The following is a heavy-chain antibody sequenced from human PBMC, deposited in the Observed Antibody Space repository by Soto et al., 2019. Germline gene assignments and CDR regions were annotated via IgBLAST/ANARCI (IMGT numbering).Heavy chain of an antibody. CDR1: GFTFSNYG. D-gene: IGHD3-10*01. J-gene: IGHJ4*02. Sequence: QVQLVESGGGVVQPGRSLRLSCAASGFTFSNYGMHWVRQAPGKGLEWVAVIWYDGNNKYYADSVKGRFTISRDNSKNTLYLQMNSLRAEDTAVYYCARDLQGSGSFYSPDYWGQGPLVTVSS. CDR3: ARDLQGSGSFYSPDY. CDR2: IWYDGNNK. V-gene: IGHV3-33*01.